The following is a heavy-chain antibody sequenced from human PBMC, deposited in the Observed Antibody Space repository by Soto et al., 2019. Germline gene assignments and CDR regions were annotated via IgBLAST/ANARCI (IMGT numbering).Heavy chain of an antibody. V-gene: IGHV4-39*01. CDR2: IYYSGST. Sequence: SETLSLTCTVSGGSISSSSYYWGWIRQPPGKGLEWIGSIYYSGSTYYNPSLKSRVTISVDTSKNQFSLKLSSVTAADTAVYYCARFPGSAYYDFWSGYYVDYWGQGTLVTVSS. J-gene: IGHJ4*02. D-gene: IGHD3-3*01. CDR3: ARFPGSAYYDFWSGYYVDY. CDR1: GGSISSSSYY.